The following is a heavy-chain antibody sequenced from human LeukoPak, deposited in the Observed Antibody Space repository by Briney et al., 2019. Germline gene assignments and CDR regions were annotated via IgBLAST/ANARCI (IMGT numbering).Heavy chain of an antibody. CDR2: ITGDGSEL. CDR1: GFTFSSYW. CDR3: ARDNILPAAYYIDV. D-gene: IGHD2-2*01. V-gene: IGHV3-7*01. Sequence: GGSLRLSCAASGFTFSSYWMTWVRQAPGKGLEWVANITGDGSELYYVDSVKGRFTISRDNAKNSLFLQMNSLGAEDTALYYCARDNILPAAYYIDVWGKGATVTVSS. J-gene: IGHJ6*03.